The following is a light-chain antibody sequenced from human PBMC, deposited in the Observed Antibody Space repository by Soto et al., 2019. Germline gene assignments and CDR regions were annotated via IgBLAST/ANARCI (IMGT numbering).Light chain of an antibody. CDR1: SSDVGGYNY. CDR3: SSYTSSGTYV. J-gene: IGLJ1*01. CDR2: DVS. V-gene: IGLV2-14*01. Sequence: QSVLTQPASVSGSPGQSIAISCTGTSSDVGGYNYVSLYQQHPGKAPKLMIYDVSNRHSGVSNRFSGSKSGNTASLTISGLQAEDEADYYCSSYTSSGTYVFGTGTKLTVL.